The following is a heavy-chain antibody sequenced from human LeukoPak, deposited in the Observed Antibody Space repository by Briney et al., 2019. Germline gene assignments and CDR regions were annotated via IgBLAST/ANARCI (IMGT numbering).Heavy chain of an antibody. J-gene: IGHJ4*02. V-gene: IGHV1-46*01. CDR1: GYTFTSYY. Sequence: ASVKVSCEASGYTFTSYYMHWVRQAPGQGLEWMGIINPSGGSTSYAQKFQGRVTMTRDTSTSTVYMELSSLRSEDMAVYYCARDSLGIVVVEYYFDYWGQGTLVTVSS. CDR3: ARDSLGIVVVEYYFDY. CDR2: INPSGGST. D-gene: IGHD3-22*01.